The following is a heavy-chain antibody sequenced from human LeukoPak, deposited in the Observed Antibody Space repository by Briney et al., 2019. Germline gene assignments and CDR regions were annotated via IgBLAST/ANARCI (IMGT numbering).Heavy chain of an antibody. CDR2: VYYSVSS. J-gene: IGHJ6*03. CDR3: ARQESGPYHYMDV. D-gene: IGHD3-3*01. CDR1: GGSISSYY. Sequence: SETLSLTCTVSGGSISSYYWTWIRQAPGKGLEWIGYVYYSVSSNFNPSLKSRVSISQDTSKNQVSLKLSSVTAADTAVYYCARQESGPYHYMDVWGKGTTVTVSS. V-gene: IGHV4-59*08.